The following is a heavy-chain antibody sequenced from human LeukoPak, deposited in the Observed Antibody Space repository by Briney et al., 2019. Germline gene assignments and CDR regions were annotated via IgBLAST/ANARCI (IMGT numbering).Heavy chain of an antibody. D-gene: IGHD3-10*01. J-gene: IGHJ5*02. V-gene: IGHV1-18*01. CDR2: ISGYNGNA. CDR1: GYTFNNYG. Sequence: ASVKVSCKTSGYTFNNYGISWVRQAPGQGLEWMGWISGYNGNAKYAQKVQGRVTMTTDISTSTAYMELSRLRSDDTAVYYCARANMVRGVGSFFDRNWFDPWGQGTLVTVSS. CDR3: ARANMVRGVGSFFDRNWFDP.